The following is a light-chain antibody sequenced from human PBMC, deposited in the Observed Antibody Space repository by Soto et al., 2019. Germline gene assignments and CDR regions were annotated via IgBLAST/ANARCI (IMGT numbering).Light chain of an antibody. J-gene: IGKJ4*01. CDR2: GAS. CDR3: HHYNNWPHT. CDR1: QSVASN. V-gene: IGKV3-15*01. Sequence: DIVMTQSPATLSVSPGERATLSCRASQSVASNLAWYQQRPGQAPRLLIYGASTRATGVPARFSGSGSGTEFTLTISSLQSEDFAVYYCHHYNNWPHTFGAGTKVEIK.